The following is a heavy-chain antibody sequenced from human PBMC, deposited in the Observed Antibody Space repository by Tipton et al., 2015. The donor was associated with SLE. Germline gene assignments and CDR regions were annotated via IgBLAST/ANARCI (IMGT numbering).Heavy chain of an antibody. Sequence: LRLSCTVYVGSFSCSYWTWIRQPPAKGREWIGEINHCGSTNYNPSLKSRVTISGDTSKNQFSLKLNSVTTADTAVYYCATKRPNYYYYIDIWGRGTTVTVSS. CDR3: ATKRPNYYYYIDI. CDR1: VGSFSCSY. V-gene: IGHV4-34*01. CDR2: INHCGST. J-gene: IGHJ6*03.